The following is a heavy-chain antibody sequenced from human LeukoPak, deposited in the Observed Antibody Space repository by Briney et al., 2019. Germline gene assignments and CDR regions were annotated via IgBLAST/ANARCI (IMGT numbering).Heavy chain of an antibody. Sequence: PGGSLRLSCAASGFTFSSFAMSRVRQAPGKGLEWVSAISGSGGSTYYADSVKGRFTISRDNSKNTLYLQMNSLRAEDTAVYYCATGYCSSTSCQYSAFDYWGQGTLVTVSS. V-gene: IGHV3-23*01. CDR1: GFTFSSFA. D-gene: IGHD2-2*01. J-gene: IGHJ4*02. CDR3: ATGYCSSTSCQYSAFDY. CDR2: ISGSGGST.